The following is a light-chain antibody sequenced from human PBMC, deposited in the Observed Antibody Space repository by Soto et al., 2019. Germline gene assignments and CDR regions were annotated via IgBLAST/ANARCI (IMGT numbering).Light chain of an antibody. J-gene: IGLJ2*01. CDR1: SSNIGAGYD. CDR3: QSYDSSLSGSV. Sequence: QSVLTQPPSVSGAPGQKVTISCTGSSSNIGAGYDVHWYQRFPGTAPKVLIYGNSIRPSGVPDRFSGSKSGTSASLAITGLQAEDEADYYCQSYDSSLSGSVFGGGTKLTVL. V-gene: IGLV1-40*01. CDR2: GNS.